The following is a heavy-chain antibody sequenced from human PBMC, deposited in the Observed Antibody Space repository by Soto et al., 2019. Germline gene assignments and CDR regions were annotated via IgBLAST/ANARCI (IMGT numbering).Heavy chain of an antibody. Sequence: SSETLGVTCTVPGGSISSYYWSWIRQPAGKGLEWIGRSYTSGSTNYNPSLKSRVTMSAETSKNQISLNLSSVTAAAKAVYYCARVGSSWDYCFDHWGQGTLVTVSS. CDR3: ARVGSSWDYCFDH. D-gene: IGHD6-13*01. V-gene: IGHV4-4*07. CDR1: GGSISSYY. J-gene: IGHJ4*02. CDR2: SYTSGST.